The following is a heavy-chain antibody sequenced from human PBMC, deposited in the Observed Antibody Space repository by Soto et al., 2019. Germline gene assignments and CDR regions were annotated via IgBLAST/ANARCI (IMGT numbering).Heavy chain of an antibody. CDR3: ASRDIALAGTGYFDY. D-gene: IGHD6-19*01. CDR1: GGSISSCY. CDR2: IYNSGST. V-gene: IGHV4-59*01. J-gene: IGHJ4*02. Sequence: PSETLSLTCTVSGGSISSCYWSWIRQSPGKGLEWIGYIYNSGSTNYNPSLKSRVTISVDTSKNQFSLKLSSVTAADTAVYFCASRDIALAGTGYFDYWGPGTLVTFSS.